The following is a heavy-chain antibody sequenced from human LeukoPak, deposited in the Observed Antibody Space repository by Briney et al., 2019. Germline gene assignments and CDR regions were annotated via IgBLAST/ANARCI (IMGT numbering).Heavy chain of an antibody. CDR2: ISPKTGDT. CDR3: AREVGINAFDI. J-gene: IGHJ3*02. D-gene: IGHD3-10*01. Sequence: ASVKVSCKASGYTFTGNHIYWVRQAPGQGLECMGWISPKTGDTHYAQNFQGRVTMTRDTSISTAYMELSRLTSDDTAVYYCAREVGINAFDIWGQGTMVTVSS. V-gene: IGHV1-2*02. CDR1: GYTFTGNH.